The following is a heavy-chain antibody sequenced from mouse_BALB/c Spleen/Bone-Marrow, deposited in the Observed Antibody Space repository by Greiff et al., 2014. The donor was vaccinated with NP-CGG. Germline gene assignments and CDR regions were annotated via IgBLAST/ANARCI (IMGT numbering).Heavy chain of an antibody. CDR1: GYTFSSYW. V-gene: IGHV1-9*01. Sequence: VKVVESGAELMKPGASVKISCKATGYTFSSYWIEWVKQRPGHGLEWIGEILPGSGSTNYNEKFKGKATFTADTSSNTAYMQLSGLTSEDSAVYYCARGYAMDYWGQGTSVTVSS. CDR3: ARGYAMDY. J-gene: IGHJ4*01. CDR2: ILPGSGST.